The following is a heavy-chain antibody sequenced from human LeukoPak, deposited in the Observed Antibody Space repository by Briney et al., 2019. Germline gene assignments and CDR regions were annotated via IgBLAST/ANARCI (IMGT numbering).Heavy chain of an antibody. D-gene: IGHD6-13*01. CDR3: AKPPPDSSSWLFDY. CDR1: GFTFSTYA. J-gene: IGHJ4*02. V-gene: IGHV3-23*01. CDR2: ISGNTGLVT. Sequence: GGSLRLSCAASGFTFSTYAMSWVRQAPGKGLEWVSTISGNTGLVTYYAVSVKGRFTISRDNSKNTVYLQMNSLRVEDTAVYYCAKPPPDSSSWLFDYWGQGTLVTVSS.